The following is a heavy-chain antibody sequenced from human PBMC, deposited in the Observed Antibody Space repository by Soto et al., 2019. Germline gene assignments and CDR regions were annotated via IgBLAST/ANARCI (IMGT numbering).Heavy chain of an antibody. J-gene: IGHJ5*02. CDR1: GGSMSKFY. CDR2: VYATGTS. Sequence: PAEPLSLTCFICGGSMSKFYRSWIRKTAGKGLEWMGRVYATGTSDYNPSLRSRIAMSVDISKKTFSLRLRSVTAADTGVYYCVRYGSKTLWYCFDPWCQCVLVT. CDR3: VRYGSKTLWYCFDP. V-gene: IGHV4-59*10. D-gene: IGHD3-10*01.